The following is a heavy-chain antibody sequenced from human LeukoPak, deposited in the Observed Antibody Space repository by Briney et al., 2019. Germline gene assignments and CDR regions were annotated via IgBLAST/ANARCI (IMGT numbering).Heavy chain of an antibody. CDR1: GGSFSGYY. D-gene: IGHD3-10*01. V-gene: IGHV4-34*01. CDR3: ARAYFVDRRWLDP. CDR2: INRSGST. J-gene: IGHJ5*02. Sequence: SETLSLTCAVYGGSFSGYYWSWIRQPPGKGLEWIGEINRSGSTNYNPSLKSRVTISVDTSKNQFSLKLSSVTAADTAVYYCARAYFVDRRWLDPWGQGTLVTVSS.